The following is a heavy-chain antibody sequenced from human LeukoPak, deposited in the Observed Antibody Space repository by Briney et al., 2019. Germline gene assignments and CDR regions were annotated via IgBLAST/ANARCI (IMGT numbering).Heavy chain of an antibody. V-gene: IGHV3-7*01. Sequence: GGSLRLSCAASGFTFSSYWMSWVRRAPGKGLEWVANIKQDGSEKYYVDSVKGRFTISRDNAKNSLYLQMNSLRAEDTAVYYCARNGAPVVTAITPYYYYMDVWGKGTTVTVSS. D-gene: IGHD2-21*02. CDR1: GFTFSSYW. CDR2: IKQDGSEK. CDR3: ARNGAPVVTAITPYYYYMDV. J-gene: IGHJ6*03.